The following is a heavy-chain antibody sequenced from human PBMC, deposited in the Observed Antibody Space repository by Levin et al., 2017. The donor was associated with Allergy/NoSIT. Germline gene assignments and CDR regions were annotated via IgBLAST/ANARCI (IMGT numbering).Heavy chain of an antibody. J-gene: IGHJ1*01. CDR2: ISGYNGDT. Sequence: VASVKVSCKASGYTFTSYGINWVRQAPGQGLEWMGWISGYNGDTNYGQKLQGRVTMTTDTSTSTAYMELRSLRSDDTAVYYCARGSRRNGFQHWGQGTLVTVSS. D-gene: IGHD2-15*01. CDR1: GYTFTSYG. V-gene: IGHV1-18*01. CDR3: ARGSRRNGFQH.